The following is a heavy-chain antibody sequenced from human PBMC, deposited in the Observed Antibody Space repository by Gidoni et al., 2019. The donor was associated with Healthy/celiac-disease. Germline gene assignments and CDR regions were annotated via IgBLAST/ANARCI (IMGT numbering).Heavy chain of an antibody. CDR3: ARMTYSSGWYMDGRAFDI. Sequence: QVQLQESGPGLVKPSQTLSLTCTVSGGSISSGDYYWSWIRQPPGKGLEWIGYIYYSGSTYYNPSLKSRVTISVDTSKNQFSLKLSSVTAADTAVYYCARMTYSSGWYMDGRAFDIWGQGTMVTVSS. V-gene: IGHV4-30-4*01. D-gene: IGHD6-19*01. J-gene: IGHJ3*02. CDR1: GGSISSGDYY. CDR2: IYYSGST.